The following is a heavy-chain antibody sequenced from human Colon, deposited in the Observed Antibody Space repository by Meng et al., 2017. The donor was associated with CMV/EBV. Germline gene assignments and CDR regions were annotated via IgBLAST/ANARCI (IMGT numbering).Heavy chain of an antibody. CDR2: ISLTCERT. V-gene: IGHV1-46*01. CDR1: GNSFSSAE. J-gene: IGHJ5*02. Sequence: CKASGNSFSSAEVHWVRQAPGQGLEWVGRISLTCERTKYAQKFQGRVTMTRDTSTSTFYMELSSLVSEDTAVYYCARMFAASSGWFDPWGQGTLVTVSS. D-gene: IGHD6-6*01. CDR3: ARMFAASSGWFDP.